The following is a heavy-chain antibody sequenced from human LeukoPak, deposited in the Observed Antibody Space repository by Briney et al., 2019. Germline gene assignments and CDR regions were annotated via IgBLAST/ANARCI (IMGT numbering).Heavy chain of an antibody. CDR1: GFTFSSYG. D-gene: IGHD6-19*01. V-gene: IGHV3-20*01. CDR3: ARGVAVAGTSLVWFDP. Sequence: PGGSLRLSCAASGFTFSSYGMHWVRQAPGKGLEWVSGINWNGGSTGYADSVKGRFTISRDNAKNSLYLQMNSLRAEDTALYHCARGVAVAGTSLVWFDPWGQGTLVTVSS. CDR2: INWNGGST. J-gene: IGHJ5*02.